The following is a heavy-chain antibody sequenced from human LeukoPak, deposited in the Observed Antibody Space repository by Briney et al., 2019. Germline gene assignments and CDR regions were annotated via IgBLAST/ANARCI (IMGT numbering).Heavy chain of an antibody. J-gene: IGHJ4*02. CDR2: IRQDGSEK. CDR1: GFTFSSYW. Sequence: GGSLRLSCAASGFTFSSYWMSWVRQAPGKGLEWVANIRQDGSEKYYVDSVKGRFTISRDNAKNSLYLQMNSLRAEDTAVYYCARLCYDILTGYSQSFFDYWGQGTLVTVSS. CDR3: ARLCYDILTGYSQSFFDY. V-gene: IGHV3-7*01. D-gene: IGHD3-9*01.